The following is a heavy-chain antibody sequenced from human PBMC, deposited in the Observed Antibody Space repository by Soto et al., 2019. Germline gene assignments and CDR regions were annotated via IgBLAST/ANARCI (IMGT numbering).Heavy chain of an antibody. CDR3: AREDRPNCGGDCYLVWDGMDV. Sequence: QVQLVESGGGVVQPGRSLRLSCAASGFTFSSYAMHWVRQAPGKGLEWVAVISYDGSNKYYADSVKGRFTISRDNSKNTRYLQMNSLRAEDPAVYYCAREDRPNCGGDCYLVWDGMDVWGQGTTVTVSS. CDR2: ISYDGSNK. D-gene: IGHD2-21*02. CDR1: GFTFSSYA. J-gene: IGHJ6*02. V-gene: IGHV3-30-3*01.